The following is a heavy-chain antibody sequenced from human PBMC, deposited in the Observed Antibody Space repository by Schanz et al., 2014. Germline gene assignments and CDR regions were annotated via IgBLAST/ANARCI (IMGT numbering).Heavy chain of an antibody. Sequence: EVQLLESGGGLVQPGGSLRLSCVASGFTFFGSFAMNWVRQAPGRGLEWVSGITRQGTTYYADFVKGRFYISRDLSSNTLYLQMNSLRADDSAIYYCAKDHPSSGWPAFDVWGQGTQXTVSS. D-gene: IGHD6-19*01. V-gene: IGHV3-23*01. CDR1: GFTFFGSFA. CDR3: AKDHPSSGWPAFDV. CDR2: ITRQGTT. J-gene: IGHJ4*02.